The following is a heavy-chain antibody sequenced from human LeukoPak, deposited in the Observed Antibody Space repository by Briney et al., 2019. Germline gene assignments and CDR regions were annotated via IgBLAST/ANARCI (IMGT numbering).Heavy chain of an antibody. CDR2: INPNSGGT. Sequence: ASVKVSCKASGYTFTGYYMHWVRQAPGQGLEWMGWINPNSGGTNYARKFQGRVTMTRNTSISTAYMELSSLRSEDTAVYYCARGVASRLFGYYYMDVWGKGTTVTVSS. D-gene: IGHD5-12*01. V-gene: IGHV1-2*02. CDR3: ARGVASRLFGYYYMDV. J-gene: IGHJ6*03. CDR1: GYTFTGYY.